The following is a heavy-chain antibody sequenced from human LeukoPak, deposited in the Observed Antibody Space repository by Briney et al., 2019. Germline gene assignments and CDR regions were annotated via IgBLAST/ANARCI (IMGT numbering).Heavy chain of an antibody. CDR2: INHSGST. J-gene: IGHJ4*02. Sequence: SETLSLTSAVYGGSFSGYYWSWIRQPPGKGLEWIGEINHSGSTNYNPSLKSRVTISVDTSKNQFSLKLSSVTAADTAVYYCARGRPYWYAQYYFDYWGQGTLVTVSS. D-gene: IGHD2-8*02. CDR1: GGSFSGYY. V-gene: IGHV4-34*01. CDR3: ARGRPYWYAQYYFDY.